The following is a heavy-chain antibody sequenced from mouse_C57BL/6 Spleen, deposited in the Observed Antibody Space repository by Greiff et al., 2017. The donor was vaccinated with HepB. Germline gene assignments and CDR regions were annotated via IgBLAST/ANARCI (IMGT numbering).Heavy chain of an antibody. CDR1: GYAFSSSW. CDR2: IYPGDGDT. D-gene: IGHD1-1*01. V-gene: IGHV1-82*01. CDR3: AGVVATSWYFDV. Sequence: VQLQQSGPELVKPGASVKISCKASGYAFSSSWMNWVKQRPGKGLEWIGRIYPGDGDTNYNGKFKGKATLTADKSSSTAYMQLSSLPSEDSAVYCCAGVVATSWYFDVWGTGTTVTVSS. J-gene: IGHJ1*03.